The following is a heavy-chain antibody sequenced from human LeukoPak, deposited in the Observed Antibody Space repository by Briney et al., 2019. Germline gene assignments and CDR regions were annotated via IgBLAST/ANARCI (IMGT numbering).Heavy chain of an antibody. J-gene: IGHJ5*02. D-gene: IGHD2-15*01. CDR1: GYSFTEHY. V-gene: IGHV1-2*02. Sequence: ASVKVSCKASGYSFTEHYIYWVRQAPGQGLEWVGRINCNSGDANSAQKFQGRVTMTRDTSFSTAYMELSRLRSDDTAVYYCARDRLRLGYERTNWFDPWGQGTLVTVSS. CDR3: ARDRLRLGYERTNWFDP. CDR2: INCNSGDA.